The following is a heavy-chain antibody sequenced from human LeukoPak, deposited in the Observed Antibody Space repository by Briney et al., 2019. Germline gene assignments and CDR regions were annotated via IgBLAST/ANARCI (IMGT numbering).Heavy chain of an antibody. Sequence: GASVKVSCKASGYTFTGYYMHWVRQAPGQGLEWMGWINPNSGGTNYAQKFQGRVTMTRDTSISTAYMELSRLRSDDTAVYYCARSGPPHFWSGYSYYYGMDVWGQGTTVTVSS. D-gene: IGHD3-3*02. J-gene: IGHJ6*02. V-gene: IGHV1-2*02. CDR3: ARSGPPHFWSGYSYYYGMDV. CDR2: INPNSGGT. CDR1: GYTFTGYY.